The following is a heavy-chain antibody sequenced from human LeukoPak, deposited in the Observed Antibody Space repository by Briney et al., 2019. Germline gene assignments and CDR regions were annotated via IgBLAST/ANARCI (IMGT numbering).Heavy chain of an antibody. CDR1: GFIFGDYN. V-gene: IGHV3-48*01. D-gene: IGHD2-2*01. CDR2: MSSTSTTI. CDR3: ARVNPQRPDCSSTSCFVDAFDI. Sequence: GGSLRLSCAASGFIFGDYNMNWVRQVPGKGLEWISYMSSTSTTIFYADSVKGRFTISRDNAKNSLYPQMNSLRAEDTAVYYCARVNPQRPDCSSTSCFVDAFDIWGQGTMVTVSS. J-gene: IGHJ3*02.